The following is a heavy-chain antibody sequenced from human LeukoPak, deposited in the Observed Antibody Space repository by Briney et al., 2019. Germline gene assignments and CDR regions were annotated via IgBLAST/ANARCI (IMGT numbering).Heavy chain of an antibody. CDR2: INPSGGGT. CDR3: ARDRRVSTAGFTFDY. J-gene: IGHJ4*02. Sequence: GASVKVSCKASGYTFTYHYIHWVRQAPGQWLEWMGMINPSGGGTGYAQKFQGRVTLTRDTSTSTVYMELNSLRSEDTAVYYCARDRRVSTAGFTFDYWGQGTLVTVSS. D-gene: IGHD6-13*01. V-gene: IGHV1-46*01. CDR1: GYTFTYHY.